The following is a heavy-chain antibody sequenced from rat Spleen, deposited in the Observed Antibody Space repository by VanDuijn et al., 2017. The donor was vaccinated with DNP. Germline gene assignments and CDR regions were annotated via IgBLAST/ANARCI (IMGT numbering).Heavy chain of an antibody. CDR2: ITSGGSNT. V-gene: IGHV5-25*01. CDR3: TRQDPFDY. CDR1: GFTFSTFA. J-gene: IGHJ2*01. Sequence: EVQLVESGGGLVQPGRSMKLSCAAFGFTFSTFAMAWVRQAPKKGLEWVATITSGGSNTYYPDSVKGRFTISRDNAKSTLYLQMDSLRSEDTATYYCTRQDPFDYWGQGIMVTISS.